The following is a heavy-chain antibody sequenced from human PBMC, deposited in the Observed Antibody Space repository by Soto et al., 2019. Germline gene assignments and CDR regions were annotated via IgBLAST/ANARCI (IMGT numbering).Heavy chain of an antibody. J-gene: IGHJ4*02. CDR2: IIPILGIA. Sequence: SVKVSCKASGGTFSSYTISWVRQAPGQGLEWMGRIIPILGIANYAQKFQGRVTITADKSTSTAYMELSSLRSEDTAVYYCARSGHYCSSTSCYLGYWGQGTLVTVSS. CDR1: GGTFSSYT. D-gene: IGHD2-2*01. CDR3: ARSGHYCSSTSCYLGY. V-gene: IGHV1-69*02.